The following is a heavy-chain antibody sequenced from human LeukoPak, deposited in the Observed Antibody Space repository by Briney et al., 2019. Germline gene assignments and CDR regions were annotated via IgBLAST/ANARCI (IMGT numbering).Heavy chain of an antibody. V-gene: IGHV3-74*01. CDR1: GFTFSGYW. Sequence: SGGSLRLSCAASGFTFSGYWMHWVRQVPGKGLVWVSRINDDGRYTVYADSLKGRFTISRDNAKNSVFLQLTSLRVEDTGVYYCARLPIGGSSLHNWIDPWGQGTLVTVSS. CDR3: ARLPIGGSSLHNWIDP. D-gene: IGHD1-26*01. J-gene: IGHJ5*02. CDR2: INDDGRYT.